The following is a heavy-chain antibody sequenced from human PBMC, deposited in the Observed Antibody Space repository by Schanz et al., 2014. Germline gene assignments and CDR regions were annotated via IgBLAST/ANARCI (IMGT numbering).Heavy chain of an antibody. J-gene: IGHJ5*02. Sequence: QVQLVESGGAVVQPGRSLRLSCAVSGFTFSSYSMHLVRQAPGKGLEWVALISYDGTIKVHADSVKGRFIISRDNSNNTLFLQINSLRTDDTALYYCAKGKYERLKNVRDVRDWDAWGQGTLVTVSS. CDR3: AKGKYERLKNVRDVRDWDA. CDR2: ISYDGTIK. D-gene: IGHD2-2*01. V-gene: IGHV3-30*04. CDR1: GFTFSSYS.